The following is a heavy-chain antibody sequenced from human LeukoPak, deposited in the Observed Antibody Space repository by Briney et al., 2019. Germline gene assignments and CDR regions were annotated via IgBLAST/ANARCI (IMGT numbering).Heavy chain of an antibody. V-gene: IGHV1-69*06. CDR2: IIPIFGTA. CDR1: GGTFSSYA. CDR3: ARDKNPVDYYDSSGYPNWFDP. Sequence: SVKVSCKASGGTFSSYAISWVRQAPGQGLEWMGGIIPIFGTANYAQKFQGRVTITADKSTSTAYVELSSLRSEDTAVYYCARDKNPVDYYDSSGYPNWFDPWGQGTLVTVSS. D-gene: IGHD3-22*01. J-gene: IGHJ5*02.